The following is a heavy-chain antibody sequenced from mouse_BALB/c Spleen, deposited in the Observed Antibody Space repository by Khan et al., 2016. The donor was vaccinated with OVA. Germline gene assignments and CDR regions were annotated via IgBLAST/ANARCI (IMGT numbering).Heavy chain of an antibody. J-gene: IGHJ2*01. V-gene: IGHV1-7*01. Sequence: QVQLKQSGAELAKPGASVKLSCTASGYTFTTYWMHWIKQRPGQGLEWIGYINPTSGYTDYNEKFKDRATLSADKSSSTAYMQLTSLTSEDSAVYYCTRGKIDYWGQGTTLTVSS. CDR2: INPTSGYT. CDR1: GYTFTTYW. CDR3: TRGKIDY.